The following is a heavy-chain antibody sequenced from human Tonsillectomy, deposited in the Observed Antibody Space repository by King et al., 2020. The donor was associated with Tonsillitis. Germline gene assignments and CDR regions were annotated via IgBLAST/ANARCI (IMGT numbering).Heavy chain of an antibody. CDR2: IYNSAYI. V-gene: IGHV4-31*03. D-gene: IGHD3-16*02. CDR1: GGSISSGGYF. J-gene: IGHJ6*02. CDR3: SGSHRVNYSYGLDV. Sequence: QLQESGPGLVKPSQTLSLTCTVAGGSISSGGYFWSWIRQHPGKGLEWIGYIYNSAYIYYNPSLKSRLTISIDTSKNQFSLRLNSVTAADTAVYYCSGSHRVNYSYGLDVWGQGTTVTVSS.